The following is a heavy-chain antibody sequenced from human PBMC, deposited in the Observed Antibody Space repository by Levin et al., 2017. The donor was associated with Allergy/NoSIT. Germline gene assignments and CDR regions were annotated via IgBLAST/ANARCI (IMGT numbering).Heavy chain of an antibody. Sequence: GGSLRLSCAASGFTFSNYAMRWVRQAPGKGLEWVTALSGSGETTYYVDSVKGRFTISRDNSKNTLYLQMNSLRAEDPAVYYCAKAGGRAEAAAGWVGYYYVGMDVWGQGTTVTVSS. V-gene: IGHV3-23*01. CDR3: AKAGGRAEAAAGWVGYYYVGMDV. CDR1: GFTFSNYA. CDR2: LSGSGETT. J-gene: IGHJ6*02. D-gene: IGHD6-25*01.